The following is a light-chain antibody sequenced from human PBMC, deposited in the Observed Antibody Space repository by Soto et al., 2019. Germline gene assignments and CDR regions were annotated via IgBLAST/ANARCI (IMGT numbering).Light chain of an antibody. Sequence: EIVMTQSPATLSVSPGERATLSCRASQSVSSNLAWYQQKPGQAPRLLIYGASTRATGITARFSGSGSGTAVTITISSLQSADVAVYYCQQYNNSPPTWPFGQGTKVEIK. V-gene: IGKV3-15*01. CDR1: QSVSSN. J-gene: IGKJ1*01. CDR2: GAS. CDR3: QQYNNSPPTWP.